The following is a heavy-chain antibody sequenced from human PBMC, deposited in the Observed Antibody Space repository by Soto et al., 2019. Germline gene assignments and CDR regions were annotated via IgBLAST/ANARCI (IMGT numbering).Heavy chain of an antibody. CDR1: GYTFTSYD. J-gene: IGHJ3*02. CDR2: MNPNSGNT. Sequence: GASVKVSCKASGYTFTSYDINWVRQATGQGLEWMGWMNPNSGNTGYAQKFQGRVTMTRNTSISTAYMELSSLRSEDTAVYYCASLKWFGDLGPDAFDIWGQGTMVTVSS. V-gene: IGHV1-8*01. D-gene: IGHD3-10*01. CDR3: ASLKWFGDLGPDAFDI.